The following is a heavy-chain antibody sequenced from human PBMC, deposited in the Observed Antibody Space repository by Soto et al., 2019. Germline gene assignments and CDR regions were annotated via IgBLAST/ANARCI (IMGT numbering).Heavy chain of an antibody. Sequence: SEPLSLTCTVSDGSISGRDYYWIWIRQPPGKGLEWIGYIYYSGSTYYNPSLKSRVTISVDTSKNQFSLKLSSVTAADTAVYYCARVITGTTSVHDYWSQGTLVTVSS. CDR3: ARVITGTTSVHDY. D-gene: IGHD1-7*01. V-gene: IGHV4-30-4*01. J-gene: IGHJ4*02. CDR1: DGSISGRDYY. CDR2: IYYSGST.